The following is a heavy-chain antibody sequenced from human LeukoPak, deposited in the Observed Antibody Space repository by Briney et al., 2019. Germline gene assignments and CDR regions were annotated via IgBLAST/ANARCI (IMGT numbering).Heavy chain of an antibody. J-gene: IGHJ4*02. V-gene: IGHV4-30-4*01. CDR2: IYYSRST. CDR1: GGSISSGDYY. D-gene: IGHD5-24*01. Sequence: SETLSLTCTVSGGSISSGDYYWNWIRQPPGNGLEWIGYIYYSRSTSYSPSLKSRLTISVDTSKNQFSLKLSSVTAADTAVYYCARDGYNSGYFDYWGQGTLVTVSS. CDR3: ARDGYNSGYFDY.